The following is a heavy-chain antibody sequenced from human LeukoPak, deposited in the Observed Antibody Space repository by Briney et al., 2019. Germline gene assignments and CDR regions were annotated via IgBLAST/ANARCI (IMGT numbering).Heavy chain of an antibody. J-gene: IGHJ3*02. V-gene: IGHV3-74*01. CDR3: LTIVETTTGAFDI. CDR1: GFTFSRYW. D-gene: IGHD5-18*01. Sequence: GGSLRLSCAASGFTFSRYWLHWVRQPPGKGLVWLSRLNADDRTTSYADSVKGRFTTSGDDARKTLYLQMNSLSAEDTAVYYCLTIVETTTGAFDIWGQGAMVTVSS. CDR2: LNADDRTT.